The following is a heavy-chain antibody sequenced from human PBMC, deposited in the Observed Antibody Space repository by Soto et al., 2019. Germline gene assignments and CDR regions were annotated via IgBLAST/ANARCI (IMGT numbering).Heavy chain of an antibody. D-gene: IGHD3-9*01. CDR1: GGSISSGSFY. Sequence: QVQLQESGPGLVKPSQTLTLICTVSGGSISSGSFYWSWIRQHPGKGLEWIGHISDSGSSYYNPSLESRVTISVDTSKNQFSLKLSAVTAADTAVYFCARTTFYDIFTAYYSLFDYWGQGTLVTVSS. CDR2: ISDSGSS. J-gene: IGHJ4*02. CDR3: ARTTFYDIFTAYYSLFDY. V-gene: IGHV4-31*03.